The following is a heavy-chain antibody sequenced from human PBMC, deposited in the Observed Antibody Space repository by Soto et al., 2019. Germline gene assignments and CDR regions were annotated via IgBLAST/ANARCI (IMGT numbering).Heavy chain of an antibody. D-gene: IGHD3-10*01. J-gene: IGHJ4*02. Sequence: QVQFVESGGGVVQPGSSLRLSCAASGFTFSRYAIHWVRQAPGKGLEWLALISYDGNKTYYADSVRGLLSISRDNSTNTLFRRLNSVTTEDTAVNYCALLAWRGIASWGQGTLVIVSS. CDR1: GFTFSRYA. CDR2: ISYDGNKT. V-gene: IGHV3-30*14. CDR3: ALLAWRGIAS.